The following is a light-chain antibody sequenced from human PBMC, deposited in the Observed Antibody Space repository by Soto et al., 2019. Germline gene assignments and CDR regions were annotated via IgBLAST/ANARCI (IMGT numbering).Light chain of an antibody. CDR1: QSVSSY. CDR2: GAS. CDR3: QKYNSAPLT. J-gene: IGKJ4*01. Sequence: EIVLTQSPATLSLSPGERATLSCRASQSVSSYLAWYQQKPGQPPRLLIYGASTRATDIPARFSGSGSGTDFTLTISSLQSEDVAAYYCQKYNSAPLTFGGGTKVDIK. V-gene: IGKV3-15*01.